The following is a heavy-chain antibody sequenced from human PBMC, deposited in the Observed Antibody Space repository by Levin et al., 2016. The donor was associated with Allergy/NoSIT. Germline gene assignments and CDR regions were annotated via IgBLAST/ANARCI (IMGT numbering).Heavy chain of an antibody. Sequence: WIRQPPGKGLVWVSRINSDGGGTNYADSVKGRFTISRDNAKNTLFLQMNSLRDEDTAVYYCARDPRGGTLGYWGQGTLVTVSS. J-gene: IGHJ4*02. V-gene: IGHV3-74*01. CDR3: ARDPRGGTLGY. D-gene: IGHD1-14*01. CDR2: INSDGGGT.